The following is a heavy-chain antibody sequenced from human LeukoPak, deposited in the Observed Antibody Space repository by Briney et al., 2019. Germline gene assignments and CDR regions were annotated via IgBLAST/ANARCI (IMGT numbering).Heavy chain of an antibody. D-gene: IGHD2-15*01. J-gene: IGHJ3*02. CDR2: ISGSGGST. V-gene: IGHV3-23*01. CDR3: AKDVGSATHSADI. CDR1: RFTFSSYA. Sequence: GGSLRLSCAASRFTFSSYAMSWVRQAPGKGLEWVSGISGSGGSTYYAESVKGRFTIFRDNSKNTLYLQMNSLRGEDTAVYYCAKDVGSATHSADIWGQGTMVTVSS.